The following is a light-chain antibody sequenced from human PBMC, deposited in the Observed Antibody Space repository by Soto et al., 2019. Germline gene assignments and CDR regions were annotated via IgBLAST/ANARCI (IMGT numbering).Light chain of an antibody. V-gene: IGLV1-51*01. Sequence: QSVMTQPPSVSAAPGQKVTISCSGSSSNIGGNSVSWYQQLPGTAPKLLIYDDNKRPSGIPDRFSGSKSGTSATLGITGFQTGDEADYYCGSWDSSLSASSWVFGGGTKVTVL. CDR2: DDN. J-gene: IGLJ3*02. CDR3: GSWDSSLSASSWV. CDR1: SSNIGGNS.